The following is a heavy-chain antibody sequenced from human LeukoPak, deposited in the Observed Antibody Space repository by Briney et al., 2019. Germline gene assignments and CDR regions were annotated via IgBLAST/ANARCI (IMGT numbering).Heavy chain of an antibody. Sequence: PSETLSLTCTVSGGSISSGGYYWSWIRQHPGKGLEWIGYIYYSGSTYYNPSLKSRVTISVDTSKNQFSLKLSSVTAADTAVYYCARLRRDQLPTYYYYYYMDVWGKGTTVTVSS. J-gene: IGHJ6*03. CDR1: GGSISSGGYY. V-gene: IGHV4-31*03. D-gene: IGHD2-2*01. CDR2: IYYSGST. CDR3: ARLRRDQLPTYYYYYYMDV.